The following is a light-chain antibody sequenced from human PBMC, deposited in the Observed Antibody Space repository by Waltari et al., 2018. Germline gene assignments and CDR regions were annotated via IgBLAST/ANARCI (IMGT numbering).Light chain of an antibody. CDR2: GAS. CDR3: QQYNNWPTT. J-gene: IGKJ1*01. Sequence: EIVMKQSPATLSVSPGERATISCRASQSVSSNLAWYHQKPGQAPRLLIYGASTRATGIPARFSGSGSGTEFTLTISSLQSEDFAVYYCQQYNNWPTTFGQGTKVEIK. V-gene: IGKV3-15*01. CDR1: QSVSSN.